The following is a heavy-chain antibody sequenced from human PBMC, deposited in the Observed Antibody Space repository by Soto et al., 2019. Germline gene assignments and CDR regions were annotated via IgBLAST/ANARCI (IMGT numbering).Heavy chain of an antibody. CDR2: INSDGSST. CDR3: ARGQWWYQYGMDV. CDR1: GFTFISYW. Sequence: PGWSLSLSCASSGFTFISYWMHWVRQAPGKGLVWVSRINSDGSSTSYADSVKGRFTISRDNAKNTLYLQMNSLRAEDTAVYYCARGQWWYQYGMDVWGQGTTVTVSS. D-gene: IGHD2-15*01. J-gene: IGHJ6*02. V-gene: IGHV3-74*01.